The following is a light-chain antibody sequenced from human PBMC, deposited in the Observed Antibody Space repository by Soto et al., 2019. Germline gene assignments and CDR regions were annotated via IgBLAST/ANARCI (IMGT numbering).Light chain of an antibody. CDR3: QQYASSPTT. V-gene: IGKV3-20*01. Sequence: EIVLTQSPGTLSLSPGERATLSCRASQSVSSSYLGWYQQKPGQAPRLLIYDASSRATGIPDRFSGSGSGTDFTLTISRLEPEDFAVYYCQQYASSPTTFGQGTKVEIK. CDR2: DAS. CDR1: QSVSSSY. J-gene: IGKJ1*01.